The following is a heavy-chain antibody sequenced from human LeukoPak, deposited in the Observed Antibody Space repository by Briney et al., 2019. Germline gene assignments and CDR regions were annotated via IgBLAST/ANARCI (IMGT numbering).Heavy chain of an antibody. D-gene: IGHD6-13*01. J-gene: IGHJ4*02. CDR2: IYYSGST. Sequence: TSQTLSLTCTVSGGSISSGSYYWSWIRQPPGKGLEWIGYIYYSGSTNYNPSLKSRVTISVDTSKNQFSLKLSSVIAADTAVYYCARDPSIAAAGPLFDYWGQGTLVTVSS. CDR3: ARDPSIAAAGPLFDY. V-gene: IGHV4-61*01. CDR1: GGSISSGSYY.